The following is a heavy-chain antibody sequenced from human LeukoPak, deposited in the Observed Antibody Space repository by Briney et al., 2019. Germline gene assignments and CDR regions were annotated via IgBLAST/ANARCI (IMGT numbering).Heavy chain of an antibody. V-gene: IGHV4-59*01. Sequence: PSETLSLTCTVSGGSISNYYWNWIRRPPGKGLEWIGYIYYTGSTNYNPSLKSRVTMSVDTSKNQFSLNLKSVTPEDTAVYYCARDVVAAAGTWDYWGQGTLVTVSS. CDR2: IYYTGST. J-gene: IGHJ4*02. CDR1: GGSISNYY. CDR3: ARDVVAAAGTWDY. D-gene: IGHD6-13*01.